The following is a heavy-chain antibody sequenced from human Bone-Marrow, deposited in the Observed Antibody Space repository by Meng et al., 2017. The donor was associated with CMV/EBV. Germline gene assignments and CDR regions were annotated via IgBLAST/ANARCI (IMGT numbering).Heavy chain of an antibody. V-gene: IGHV3-48*03. J-gene: IGHJ4*02. Sequence: GESLKISCAASGFTFNTYEMNWVRQAPGKGLEWVSHISTSGKTIYYADSVKGRFTISRDNAKNSLYLQLNSLRAEDTAVYYCARRYCSSTSCLIDYWGQGTRVTVSS. CDR3: ARRYCSSTSCLIDY. CDR1: GFTFNTYE. CDR2: ISTSGKTI. D-gene: IGHD2-2*01.